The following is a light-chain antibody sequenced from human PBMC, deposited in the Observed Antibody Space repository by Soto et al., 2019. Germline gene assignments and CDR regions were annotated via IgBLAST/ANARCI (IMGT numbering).Light chain of an antibody. CDR1: SSDIGSYNY. Sequence: QSALTQPAAVSGSPGQSITIACTGTSSDIGSYNYVSWYQQHTGEVPRLMIYDVSNRTSGVSNRFSGSKSGNTASLTISGHQAEDEADYYCGSYTSDNTLIFGGGTKLTVL. CDR3: GSYTSDNTLI. J-gene: IGLJ2*01. V-gene: IGLV2-14*03. CDR2: DVS.